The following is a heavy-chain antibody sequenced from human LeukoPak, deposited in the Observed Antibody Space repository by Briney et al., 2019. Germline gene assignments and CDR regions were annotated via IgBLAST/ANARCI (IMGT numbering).Heavy chain of an antibody. Sequence: SETLSLTCNVSGASIFNYYWSWIRQAPGKGLEWIGYVHHSGRTNSNPSLGSRVTMSVDTSTSQLSLNLTSVTTADTAVYFCARDLRAKYWGQGTLVTVFS. V-gene: IGHV4-59*01. D-gene: IGHD4/OR15-4a*01. CDR3: ARDLRAKY. CDR2: VHHSGRT. CDR1: GASIFNYY. J-gene: IGHJ4*02.